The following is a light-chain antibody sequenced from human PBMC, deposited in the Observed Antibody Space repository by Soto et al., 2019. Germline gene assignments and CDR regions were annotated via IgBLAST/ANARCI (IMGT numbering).Light chain of an antibody. J-gene: IGKJ5*01. CDR1: QSVRSSY. CDR3: QQYGSSPPT. V-gene: IGKV3-20*01. Sequence: EIVLTQSPGTLSLSPGERATLSCRASQSVRSSYFAWYQQRPGQAPRLLIYGESNRSTGIPDRFSGSGSGTDFTLTISRLEPEDFAVYICQQYGSSPPTFGHGTRLEIK. CDR2: GES.